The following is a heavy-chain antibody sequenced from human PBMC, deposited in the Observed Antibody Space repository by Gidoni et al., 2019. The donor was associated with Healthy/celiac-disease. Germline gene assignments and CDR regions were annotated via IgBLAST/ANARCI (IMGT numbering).Heavy chain of an antibody. D-gene: IGHD1-7*01. J-gene: IGHJ5*02. CDR1: GGSFSGYY. CDR2: INHSGST. CDR3: ARANRYNWNSHQYNWFDP. V-gene: IGHV4-34*01. Sequence: QVQLQQWGAGLLKPSETLSLTCAVYGGSFSGYYWSWIRQPPGKGLEWIGEINHSGSTNYNPSLKSRVTISVDTSKDQFSLKLSSVTAADTAVYYCARANRYNWNSHQYNWFDPWGQGTLVTVSS.